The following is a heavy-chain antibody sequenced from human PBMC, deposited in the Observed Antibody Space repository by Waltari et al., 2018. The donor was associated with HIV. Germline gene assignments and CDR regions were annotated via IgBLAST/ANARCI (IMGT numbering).Heavy chain of an antibody. Sequence: EMQLLESGGGLVQPGGSLRLSCAASGSTFSSHAMTWVRQAPGKGLEWVSGISDSTGRTYYGDSVKGRFTISRDNSKNTLYLQMSSLRVEDTAIYYCAKDEAGAGSPEVWFDPWGQGTLVTVSS. D-gene: IGHD6-13*01. CDR1: GSTFSSHA. CDR3: AKDEAGAGSPEVWFDP. CDR2: ISDSTGRT. J-gene: IGHJ5*02. V-gene: IGHV3-23*01.